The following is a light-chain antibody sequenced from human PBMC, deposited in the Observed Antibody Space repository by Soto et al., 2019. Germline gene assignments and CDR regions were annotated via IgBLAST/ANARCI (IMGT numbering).Light chain of an antibody. CDR3: QQYNNWPHT. Sequence: EIGITQSPATLSVSSGERATLSCRATETVSSNLAWFQQKPGQAPSLLIYGVSTRATGVPVRFSGSGSGTEFTLTINSLQSEDFAVYYCQQYNNWPHTFGQGTKVDIK. CDR2: GVS. CDR1: ETVSSN. J-gene: IGKJ2*01. V-gene: IGKV3-15*01.